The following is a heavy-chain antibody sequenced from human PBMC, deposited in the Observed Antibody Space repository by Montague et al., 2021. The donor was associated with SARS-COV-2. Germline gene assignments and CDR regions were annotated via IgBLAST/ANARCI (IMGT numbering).Heavy chain of an antibody. V-gene: IGHV4-61*08. J-gene: IGHJ4*02. CDR1: GGSISSGGYY. Sequence: SETLSLTCTVSGGSISSGGYYWSWIRQPPGKGLEWIGEIYSSGSTNYNPSLKSRVTISMDTSKSQFSLKLTSVTAADTAVYYCARHTRGLQPIDFWGQGTLVTVSS. D-gene: IGHD6-25*01. CDR2: IYSSGST. CDR3: ARHTRGLQPIDF.